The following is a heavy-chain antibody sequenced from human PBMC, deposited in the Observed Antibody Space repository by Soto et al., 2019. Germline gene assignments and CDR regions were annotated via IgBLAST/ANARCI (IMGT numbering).Heavy chain of an antibody. CDR3: ARVVGGYYYGMDV. V-gene: IGHV4-4*02. CDR2: IYHSGST. CDR1: GGSISSSNW. J-gene: IGHJ6*02. Sequence: QVQLQESGPGLVKPSGTLSLTCAVSGGSISSSNWWSWVRQPPGKGLEWIGEIYHSGSTKYNPSLKSRVTISVDKSKNQFSLQLSSVTTADTAVYYCARVVGGYYYGMDVWGQGTTVTVSS. D-gene: IGHD2-2*01.